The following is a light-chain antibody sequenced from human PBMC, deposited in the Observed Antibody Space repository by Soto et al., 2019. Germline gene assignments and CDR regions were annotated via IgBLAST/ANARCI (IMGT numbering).Light chain of an antibody. CDR3: MQALQIWT. J-gene: IGKJ1*01. V-gene: IGKV2-28*01. Sequence: DIVMTQSPLSLPVTPGEPASISCRSSQSLLHSNGYNYLDWYLQKPGQSPQLLIYLGSNRASGVPDRFSGSGSGTDFTLKISRVEAEYVGVYYCMQALQIWTFGQGTKVEIK. CDR1: QSLLHSNGYNY. CDR2: LGS.